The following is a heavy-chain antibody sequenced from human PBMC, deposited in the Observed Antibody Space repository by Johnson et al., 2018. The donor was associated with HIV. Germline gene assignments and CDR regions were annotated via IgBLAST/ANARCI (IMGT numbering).Heavy chain of an antibody. CDR2: IWYDGSNK. Sequence: QVQLVESGGGVVQPGRSLRLSCAASGFTFSSYGMHWVRQAPGKGLEWVAVIWYDGSNKYYADSVKGRFTISRANSKNTLYLQMSSLSADDTAIYYCVRGGQWGPTDGFDVWGQGTMVTVSS. D-gene: IGHD6-19*01. CDR1: GFTFSSYG. J-gene: IGHJ3*01. CDR3: VRGGQWGPTDGFDV. V-gene: IGHV3-33*01.